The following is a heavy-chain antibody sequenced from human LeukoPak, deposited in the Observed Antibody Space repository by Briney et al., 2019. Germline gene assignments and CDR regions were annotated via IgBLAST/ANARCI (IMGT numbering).Heavy chain of an antibody. CDR1: GGSISTYY. V-gene: IGHV4-59*01. CDR2: VYYSGTT. Sequence: SETLSLTCTVSGGSISTYYWSWIRQPPGKGLEWIGYVYYSGTTNYKYKSSLKSRVTISVDTSKNQFSLRLSSVTAADTAVYYCARDYGGKFDYWGQGTLVTVSS. CDR3: ARDYGGKFDY. D-gene: IGHD4-23*01. J-gene: IGHJ4*02.